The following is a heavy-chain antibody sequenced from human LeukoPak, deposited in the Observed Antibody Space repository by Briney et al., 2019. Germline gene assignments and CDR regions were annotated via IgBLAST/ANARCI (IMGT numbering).Heavy chain of an antibody. D-gene: IGHD2-15*01. Sequence: PGGSLRLSCAASGFTFSSYAMAWVRQAPGKGLEWVSSITTTSSTYYADSVKGRFTISRDNAKNSLSLQMSSLRDEDTAVYYCARDGYCSGVTCYGWLDPWGQGTTVTVSS. V-gene: IGHV3-48*02. CDR3: ARDGYCSGVTCYGWLDP. CDR1: GFTFSSYA. CDR2: ITTTSST. J-gene: IGHJ5*02.